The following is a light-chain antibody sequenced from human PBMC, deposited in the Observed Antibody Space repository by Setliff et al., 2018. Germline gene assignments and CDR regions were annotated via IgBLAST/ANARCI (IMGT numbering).Light chain of an antibody. V-gene: IGLV1-40*01. CDR1: NSNIGAKYD. CDR2: GNT. Sequence: QSVLTQPPSVSGAPGQRVTISCTGSNSNIGAKYDVHWYQQLPGTAPKLLIYGNTNRPSGVPDRFSGSKSGTSASLAITGLQGEDEADYYCLSFTTSDTVVFGTGTKVTVL. CDR3: LSFTTSDTVV. J-gene: IGLJ1*01.